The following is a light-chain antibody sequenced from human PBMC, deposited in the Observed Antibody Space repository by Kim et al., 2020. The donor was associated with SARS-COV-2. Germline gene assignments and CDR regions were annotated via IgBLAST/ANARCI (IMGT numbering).Light chain of an antibody. CDR3: SSYTSSTTLV. CDR2: DVT. CDR1: SSDVGGYNY. Sequence: GQSITISCTGSSSDVGGYNYVSWYQQYPGKAPKLMIYDVTKRPSGVSNRFSGSKSGNTASLTISGLQAEDEADYYCSSYTSSTTLVFGGGTQLTVL. V-gene: IGLV2-14*04. J-gene: IGLJ2*01.